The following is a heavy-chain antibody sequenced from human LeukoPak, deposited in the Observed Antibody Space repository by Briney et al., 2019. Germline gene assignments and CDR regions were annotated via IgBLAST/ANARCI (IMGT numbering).Heavy chain of an antibody. D-gene: IGHD5-12*01. J-gene: IGHJ4*02. CDR2: IYGSGGST. CDR3: AKGNEWLRFVFLDY. V-gene: IGHV3-23*01. CDR1: GFTFSSYY. Sequence: PGGSLRLSCAASGFTFSSYYMSWVRQAPGKGLEWVSAIYGSGGSTYYAASVKSRFTITRDNSKTPLYLQMNSLRAEDTAVYYWAKGNEWLRFVFLDYWGQGTLVTVSS.